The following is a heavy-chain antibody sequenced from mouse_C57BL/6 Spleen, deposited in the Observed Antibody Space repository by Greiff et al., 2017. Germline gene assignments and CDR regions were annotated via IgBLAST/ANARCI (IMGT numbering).Heavy chain of an antibody. CDR1: GYSITSGYY. D-gene: IGHD2-2*01. Sequence: ESGPGLVKPSQSLSLTCSVTGYSITSGYYWNWIRQFPGNKLEWMGYISYDGSNNYNPSLKNRISITRDTSKNQFFLKLNSVTTEDTATYYCAREEDYGYPFDYWGQGTTLTVSS. J-gene: IGHJ2*01. CDR3: AREEDYGYPFDY. V-gene: IGHV3-6*01. CDR2: ISYDGSN.